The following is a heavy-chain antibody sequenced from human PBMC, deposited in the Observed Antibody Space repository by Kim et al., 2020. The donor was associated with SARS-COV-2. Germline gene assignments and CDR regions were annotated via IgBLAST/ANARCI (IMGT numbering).Heavy chain of an antibody. Sequence: SETLSLTCTVSGGSISSSSYYWGWIRQPPGKGLEWIGSIYYSGSTYYNPSLKSRVTISVDTSKNQFSLKLSSVTAADTAVYYCASHYSSSSIWFDPWGQGTLVTVSS. V-gene: IGHV4-39*07. CDR2: IYYSGST. D-gene: IGHD6-6*01. J-gene: IGHJ5*02. CDR1: GGSISSSSYY. CDR3: ASHYSSSSIWFDP.